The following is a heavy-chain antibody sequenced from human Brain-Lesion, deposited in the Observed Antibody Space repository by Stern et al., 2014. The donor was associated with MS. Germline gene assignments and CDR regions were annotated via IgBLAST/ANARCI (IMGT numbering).Heavy chain of an antibody. CDR1: GGSISSGGYY. D-gene: IGHD2-2*01. CDR3: ARGRVVPGFQYYATDV. Sequence: QMQLVQSGPGLVKPSQTLSLSCTVSGGSISSGGYYWSWIRQPAGKGLEWIGRIFNSGSTSYNPSLKSRVTISIETSKTPFSPRLNSRTAADTAVYYCARGRVVPGFQYYATDVWGQGTTVIVSS. V-gene: IGHV4-61*02. CDR2: IFNSGST. J-gene: IGHJ6*02.